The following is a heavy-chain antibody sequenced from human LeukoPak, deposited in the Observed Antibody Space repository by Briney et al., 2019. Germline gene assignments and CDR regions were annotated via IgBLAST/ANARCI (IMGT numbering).Heavy chain of an antibody. D-gene: IGHD1-26*01. J-gene: IGHJ6*03. Sequence: SVKVSCKASGGTFSSYAISWVRQAPGQGLEWMGGIIPIFGTANYAQKFQGRVTITTDESTSTAYMELSSLRSEDTAVYYCARSGSSGGYYYYYYMDVWGKGTTVTVSS. V-gene: IGHV1-69*05. CDR2: IIPIFGTA. CDR3: ARSGSSGGYYYYYYMDV. CDR1: GGTFSSYA.